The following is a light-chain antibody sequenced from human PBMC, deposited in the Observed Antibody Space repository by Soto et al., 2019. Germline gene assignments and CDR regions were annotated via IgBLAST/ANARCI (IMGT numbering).Light chain of an antibody. CDR2: GAS. V-gene: IGKV3-20*01. J-gene: IGKJ1*01. CDR3: QQYGSSGT. CDR1: QSVSSD. Sequence: IGLTQSPCTLSLSAGERATLSCRASQSVSSDLAWYHQKPGQAPRLLIYGASNRATGIPDRFSGSGSGTDFTLTISRLEPEDFAVYYCQQYGSSGTFGQGTKVDIK.